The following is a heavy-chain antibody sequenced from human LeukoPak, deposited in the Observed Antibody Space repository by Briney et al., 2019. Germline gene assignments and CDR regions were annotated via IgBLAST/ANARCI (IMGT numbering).Heavy chain of an antibody. CDR2: IYHSGST. V-gene: IGHV4-38-2*02. J-gene: IGHJ4*02. Sequence: SETLSLTCTVSGYSISSGYYWGWIRQPPGKGLEWIGSIYHSGSTYYNPSLKSRVTISVDTSKNQFSLKLSSVTAADTAVYYCASGGMATIETLIDYWGQGTLVTVSS. D-gene: IGHD5-24*01. CDR1: GYSISSGYY. CDR3: ASGGMATIETLIDY.